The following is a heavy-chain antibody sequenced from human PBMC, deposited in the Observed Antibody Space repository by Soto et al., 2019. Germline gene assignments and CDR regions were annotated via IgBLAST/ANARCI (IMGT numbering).Heavy chain of an antibody. CDR2: INHSGST. Sequence: SETLSLTCAVYGGSFSGYYWSWIRQPPGKGLEWIGEINHSGSTNYNPSLKSRVTISVDTSKNQFSLKLSSVTAADTAVYYCARVIEQSIDPWGQGTLVTVSS. D-gene: IGHD6-19*01. J-gene: IGHJ5*02. CDR3: ARVIEQSIDP. CDR1: GGSFSGYY. V-gene: IGHV4-34*01.